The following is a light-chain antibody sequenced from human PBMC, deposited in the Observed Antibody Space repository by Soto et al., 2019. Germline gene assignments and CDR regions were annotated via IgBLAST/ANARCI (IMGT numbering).Light chain of an antibody. J-gene: IGKJ4*01. CDR2: FGS. CDR1: HGIGVR. Sequence: DIQMTQSPSSVSASVGDRVTVTCRASHGIGVRLAWFQQKPGRAPQLLIYFGSNLQTGDPSRFSGSGSGTDFTLTISSLQPDDLATYYCQQADSFPLTFGRGTRVEIK. CDR3: QQADSFPLT. V-gene: IGKV1-12*01.